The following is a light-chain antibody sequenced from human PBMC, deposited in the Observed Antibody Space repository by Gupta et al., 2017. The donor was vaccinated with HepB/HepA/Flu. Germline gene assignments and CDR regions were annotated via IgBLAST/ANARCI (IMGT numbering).Light chain of an antibody. CDR1: QSLLHSNGYNY. J-gene: IGKJ5*01. Sequence: DIVMTQSPLSLPVTRGEPASISCRSSQSLLHSNGYNYLDWYLQKPGQSPQLLIYLGSNRASGVPDRFSGSGSGTDFTLKISRVEAEDVGVYYCMQALQTPTFGQGTRLEIK. CDR2: LGS. V-gene: IGKV2-28*01. CDR3: MQALQTPT.